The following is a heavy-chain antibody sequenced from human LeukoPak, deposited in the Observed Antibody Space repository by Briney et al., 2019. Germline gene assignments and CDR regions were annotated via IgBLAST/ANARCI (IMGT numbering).Heavy chain of an antibody. CDR3: ARDRDYGVWAFDI. V-gene: IGHV1-69*05. J-gene: IGHJ3*02. CDR1: AGTFSSYA. D-gene: IGHD4/OR15-4a*01. CDR2: IIPIFGTA. Sequence: ASVKVSCKASAGTFSSYAISWVRQAPGQGLEWMGGIIPIFGTANYAQKFQGRVTITTDESTSTAYMELSSLRSEDTAVYYCARDRDYGVWAFDIWGQGTMVTVSS.